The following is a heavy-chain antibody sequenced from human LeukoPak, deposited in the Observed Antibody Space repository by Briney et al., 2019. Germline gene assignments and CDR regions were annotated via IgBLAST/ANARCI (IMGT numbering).Heavy chain of an antibody. CDR1: GYSFTSYW. CDR2: IYPGDSDA. V-gene: IGHV5-51*01. CDR3: ARRRDLYSGSYYPFDY. Sequence: GESLKISCRGSGYSFTSYWIGWVRQLPGKGLEWMGIIYPGDSDARYSPSFQGQVTISADKSISTAYLQWSSLKASDTAIYYCARRRDLYSGSYYPFDYWGQGTLVTVSS. D-gene: IGHD1-26*01. J-gene: IGHJ4*02.